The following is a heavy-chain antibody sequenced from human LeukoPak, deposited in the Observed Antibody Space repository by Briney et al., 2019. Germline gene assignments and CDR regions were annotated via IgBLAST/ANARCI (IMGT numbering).Heavy chain of an antibody. V-gene: IGHV3-30*02. D-gene: IGHD6-13*01. Sequence: GGSLGLSRAAPGFTLSSFGMHWVRQGPGKGLGGVAFLRYDGSNKYYADSVKGRFTISRDNSKNTLYLQMNSLRAEDTAVYYCAKTGYSSSWSHFDYWGQGTLVTVSS. CDR2: LRYDGSNK. J-gene: IGHJ4*02. CDR3: AKTGYSSSWSHFDY. CDR1: GFTLSSFG.